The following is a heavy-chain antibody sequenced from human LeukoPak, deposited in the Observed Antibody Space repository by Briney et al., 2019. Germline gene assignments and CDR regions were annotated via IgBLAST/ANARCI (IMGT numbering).Heavy chain of an antibody. CDR3: AREGSSGSYDY. CDR1: GGSISSSSYY. V-gene: IGHV3-23*01. Sequence: ETLSLTCTVSGGSISSSSYYWGWIRRPPGKGLEWVSGISGSGDSTYYADSVKGRFTISRDNSKNTLYLQMNSLRAEDMAVYYCAREGSSGSYDYWGQGTLVTVSS. D-gene: IGHD1-26*01. CDR2: ISGSGDST. J-gene: IGHJ4*02.